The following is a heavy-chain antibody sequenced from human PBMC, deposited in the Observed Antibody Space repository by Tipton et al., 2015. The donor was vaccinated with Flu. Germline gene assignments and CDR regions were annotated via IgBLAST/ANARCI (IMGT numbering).Heavy chain of an antibody. CDR1: GASISSSGYS. CDR3: ATTSNYGRSVEPNFDY. J-gene: IGHJ4*02. CDR2: IYYNGDI. Sequence: TLSLTCTVSGASISSSGYSWGWLRQPPGKGLEWIGSIYYNGDIYYNPSLKSRVTISVDTSKNQFSLKLTSVTAADTAVYYCATTSNYGRSVEPNFDYWGQGTLVTVYS. D-gene: IGHD5-24*01. V-gene: IGHV4-39*07.